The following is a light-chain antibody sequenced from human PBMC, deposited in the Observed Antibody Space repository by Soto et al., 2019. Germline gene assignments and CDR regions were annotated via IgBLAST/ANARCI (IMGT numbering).Light chain of an antibody. V-gene: IGKV1-39*01. Sequence: DIQMTQSPSSLSASVGDRVTITCRASQNINTYLNWYQQKPGKALKLLIYGTSSLQSGVPSRFSGSGSGTDFTLTISSLQPEDFATYYCQQSYTTPRTFGQGTKWIS. CDR2: GTS. J-gene: IGKJ1*01. CDR1: QNINTY. CDR3: QQSYTTPRT.